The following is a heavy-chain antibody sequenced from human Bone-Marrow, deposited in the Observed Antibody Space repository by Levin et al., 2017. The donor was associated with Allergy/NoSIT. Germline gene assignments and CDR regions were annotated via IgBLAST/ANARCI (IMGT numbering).Heavy chain of an antibody. CDR3: ARDSGYNWNSGDKIDY. CDR2: IYYDGNEK. CDR1: GFSFSNYG. V-gene: IGHV3-30*12. J-gene: IGHJ4*02. Sequence: GGSLRLSCAASGFSFSNYGMHWVRRAPGKGLEWLAIIYYDGNEKYYRDSVKGRFVISRDNSKNTLYLQMNSLSAEDTAVYYCARDSGYNWNSGDKIDYWGQGILVTVSS. D-gene: IGHD1-7*01.